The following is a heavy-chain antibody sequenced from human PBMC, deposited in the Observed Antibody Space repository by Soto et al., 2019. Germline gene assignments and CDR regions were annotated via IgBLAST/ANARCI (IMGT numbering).Heavy chain of an antibody. D-gene: IGHD3-16*01. J-gene: IGHJ3*02. CDR3: ARVGVLGAFDI. V-gene: IGHV3-7*01. Sequence: GGSLRLSCAASGFTFSSYWMSWVRQAPGKGLEWVANIKQDGSEKYYVDSVKGRFTISRDNAKNSLYLQMNSLRAEDTGVYYCARVGVLGAFDIWGQGTMVTVSS. CDR2: IKQDGSEK. CDR1: GFTFSSYW.